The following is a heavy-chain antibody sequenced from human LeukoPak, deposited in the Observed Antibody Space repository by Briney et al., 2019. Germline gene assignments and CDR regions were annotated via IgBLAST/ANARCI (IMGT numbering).Heavy chain of an antibody. J-gene: IGHJ4*02. Sequence: SETLSLTCTVSGGSISSNYWSWIRQPPGKGLEWIGYIYTSGSTNYNPSLKSRVTISVDTSKNQFSLKLSSVTAADTAVYYCARHGFRSGSYYFDYSGQGTLVTVSS. CDR3: ARHGFRSGSYYFDY. CDR2: IYTSGST. CDR1: GGSISSNY. V-gene: IGHV4-4*09. D-gene: IGHD1-26*01.